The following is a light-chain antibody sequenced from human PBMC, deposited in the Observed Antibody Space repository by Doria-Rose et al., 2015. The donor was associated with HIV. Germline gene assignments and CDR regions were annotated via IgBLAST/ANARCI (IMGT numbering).Light chain of an antibody. CDR1: KSVSTD. CDR2: GAS. CDR3: HQYNNWPA. J-gene: IGKJ5*01. Sequence: TQSPETLSVSPGESATLSCRASKSVSTDLAWYQHKPGQAPRLLVWGASTRATGIPARFSGSGSGTEFTLTISSLQSEDFAIYFCHQYNNWPAFGQGTRLDIK. V-gene: IGKV3-15*01.